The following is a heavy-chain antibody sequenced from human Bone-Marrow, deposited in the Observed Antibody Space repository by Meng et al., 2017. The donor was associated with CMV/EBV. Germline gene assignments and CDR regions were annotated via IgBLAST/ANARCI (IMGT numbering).Heavy chain of an antibody. CDR2: ISYDGSNK. J-gene: IGHJ4*02. Sequence: GESLKISCAASGFTFSSYSMNWVRQAPGKGLEWVAVISYDGSNKYYADSVKGRFTISRDNSKNTLYLQMNSLRAEDTAVYYCARDPHSGSYFDYWGQGTLVTVSS. CDR1: GFTFSSYS. D-gene: IGHD1-26*01. CDR3: ARDPHSGSYFDY. V-gene: IGHV3-30*03.